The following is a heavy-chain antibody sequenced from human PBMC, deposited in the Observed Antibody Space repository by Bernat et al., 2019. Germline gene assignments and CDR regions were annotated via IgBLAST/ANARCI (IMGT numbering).Heavy chain of an antibody. D-gene: IGHD3-16*02. CDR1: GFTFSSYW. Sequence: EVQLVESGGGLVQPGGSLRLSCAASGFTFSSYWMSWVRQAPGKGLEWVANIKQDGSEKYYVDSVEGRFNISRDNAKNSLYLQMNSLRAEDTAVYYCAREGDLGELSSYFDYWGQGTLVTVSS. V-gene: IGHV3-7*01. CDR2: IKQDGSEK. CDR3: AREGDLGELSSYFDY. J-gene: IGHJ4*02.